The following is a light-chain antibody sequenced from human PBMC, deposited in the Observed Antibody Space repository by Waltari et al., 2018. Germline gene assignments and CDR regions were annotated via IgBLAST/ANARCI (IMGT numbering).Light chain of an antibody. Sequence: QSVLTQPPSVSGAPGQRVTISCPGSGSNLRPGYDVHWYQQLPRAAPKLLIYGSTSRPLGVPARFFGSTSGTSASLAITGLQAEDEADYYCQSYDTSLSVVFGGGTKLTVL. J-gene: IGLJ3*02. CDR1: GSNLRPGYD. V-gene: IGLV1-40*01. CDR3: QSYDTSLSVV. CDR2: GST.